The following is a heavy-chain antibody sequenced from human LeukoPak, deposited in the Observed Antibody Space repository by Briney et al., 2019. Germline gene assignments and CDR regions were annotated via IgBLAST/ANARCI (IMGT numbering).Heavy chain of an antibody. CDR2: IYSGGST. Sequence: GGSLRLSCAASGVTLGTYAMSWVRQAPGKGLEWVSVIYSGGSTYYADSVKGRFTISRDNSKNTLYLQMNSLRAEDTAVYYCASPGVPAALYYYYGMDVWGQGTTVTVSS. D-gene: IGHD2-2*01. J-gene: IGHJ6*02. V-gene: IGHV3-53*01. CDR1: GVTLGTYA. CDR3: ASPGVPAALYYYYGMDV.